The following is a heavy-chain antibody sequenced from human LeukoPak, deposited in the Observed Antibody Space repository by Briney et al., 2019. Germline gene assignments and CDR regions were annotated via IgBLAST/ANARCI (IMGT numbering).Heavy chain of an antibody. CDR2: IKNDGSET. J-gene: IGHJ4*02. CDR1: GFNFRDHW. D-gene: IGHD6-19*01. V-gene: IGHV3-7*03. Sequence: GGSLRLSCAVSGFNFRDHWMDWVRQAPGKGLQWVGHIKNDGSETYYLDSLKGRFSISRDNTNNALYLQMNSLRAEDTAVYYCVKNDGWFHLAQWGQGTLVTVSS. CDR3: VKNDGWFHLAQ.